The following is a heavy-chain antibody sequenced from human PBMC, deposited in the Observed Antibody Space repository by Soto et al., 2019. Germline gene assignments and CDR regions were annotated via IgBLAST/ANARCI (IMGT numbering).Heavy chain of an antibody. D-gene: IGHD3-3*01. CDR1: GYTFTSYG. V-gene: IGHV1-18*04. CDR3: ARGQIQSDFDY. Sequence: ASVKVSCKASGYTFTSYGLNWVRQAPGQGLEWMGWISAYNDNTNYAQKVQGRVTVTIDTSTSTGYMELRSLRSDDTAVYYCARGQIQSDFDYWGQGTLVTSPQ. J-gene: IGHJ4*02. CDR2: ISAYNDNT.